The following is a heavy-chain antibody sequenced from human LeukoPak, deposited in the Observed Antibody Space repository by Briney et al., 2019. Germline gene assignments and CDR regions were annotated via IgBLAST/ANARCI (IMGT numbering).Heavy chain of an antibody. V-gene: IGHV4-38-2*02. CDR1: GYSISSGYY. CDR3: TRAGPTMVRGNWFDP. J-gene: IGHJ5*02. CDR2: IYHSGRT. Sequence: KASETLSLIRTVSGYSISSGYYWGWMRQPPGKGLEWIGSIYHSGRTSYNPSLRSRVTISVDTSKNKFSLKLSSVTAADTAVYYCTRAGPTMVRGNWFDPWGQGTLVTVSS. D-gene: IGHD3-10*01.